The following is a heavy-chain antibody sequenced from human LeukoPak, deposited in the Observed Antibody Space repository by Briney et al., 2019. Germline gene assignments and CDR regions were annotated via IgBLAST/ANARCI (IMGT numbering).Heavy chain of an antibody. Sequence: PSETLSLTCTVSGGSISSGDYYWSWIRQPPGKGLEWIGYIYYSGSTYYNPSLKSRVTISVDTSKNQFSLKLSSVTAADTAVYYCARGVVLSSGYYYGIDYWGQGTLVTVSS. D-gene: IGHD3-22*01. CDR2: IYYSGST. CDR3: ARGVVLSSGYYYGIDY. J-gene: IGHJ4*02. V-gene: IGHV4-30-4*08. CDR1: GGSISSGDYY.